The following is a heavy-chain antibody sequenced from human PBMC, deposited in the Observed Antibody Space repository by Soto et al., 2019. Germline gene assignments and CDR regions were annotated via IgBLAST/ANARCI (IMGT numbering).Heavy chain of an antibody. Sequence: GGSLRLSCAASGFTFSDHYMDWVRQAPGKGLEWVGRIRNRANSYITEYAASVKGRFTISRDDSKNSLSLQMNSLITEDTAVYYCARVGLVPGHRYFDSWGQGTLVTVSS. D-gene: IGHD2-21*02. CDR3: ARVGLVPGHRYFDS. V-gene: IGHV3-72*01. J-gene: IGHJ4*02. CDR2: IRNRANSYIT. CDR1: GFTFSDHY.